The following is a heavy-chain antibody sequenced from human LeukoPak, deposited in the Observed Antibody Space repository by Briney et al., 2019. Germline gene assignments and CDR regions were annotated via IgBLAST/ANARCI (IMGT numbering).Heavy chain of an antibody. Sequence: GGSLRLSCATSGFTFRVYWMSWVRQAPGKGLEWVANIKHDGSETYYVASVKGRFTISKDIPKNSLYLQMNNLRTEDTAVYYCARGGNYGDYGYFDLWGRGTLVTVSS. D-gene: IGHD4-17*01. CDR1: GFTFRVYW. J-gene: IGHJ2*01. CDR3: ARGGNYGDYGYFDL. CDR2: IKHDGSET. V-gene: IGHV3-7*03.